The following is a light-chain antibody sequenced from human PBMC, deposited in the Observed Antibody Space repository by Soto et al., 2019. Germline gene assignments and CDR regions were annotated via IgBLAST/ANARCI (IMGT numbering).Light chain of an antibody. CDR3: AAWDDGLSGPV. CDR2: DDS. J-gene: IGLJ3*02. CDR1: NIGSKS. Sequence: SYELTQPPSVSVAPGQTARITCGGTNIGSKSVHWYQQKPGQAPVLVVYDDSDRPSGIPERFSGSNSGTSASLAIRGLRSEDEAHYYCAAWDDGLSGPVFGGGTKVTVL. V-gene: IGLV3-21*02.